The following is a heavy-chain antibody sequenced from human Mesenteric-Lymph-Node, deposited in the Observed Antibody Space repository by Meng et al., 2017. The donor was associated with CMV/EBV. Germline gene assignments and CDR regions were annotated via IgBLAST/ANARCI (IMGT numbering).Heavy chain of an antibody. CDR1: FSLSTSGVG. Sequence: FSLSTSGVGVGWIRQPPGKALEWLALIYWDDDKRYSPSLKSRLTITKDTSKNQVVLTMTNMDPVDTATYYCARMYYYDSGSYYVDYWGQGTLVTVSS. V-gene: IGHV2-5*02. D-gene: IGHD3-10*01. CDR3: ARMYYYDSGSYYVDY. CDR2: IYWDDDK. J-gene: IGHJ4*02.